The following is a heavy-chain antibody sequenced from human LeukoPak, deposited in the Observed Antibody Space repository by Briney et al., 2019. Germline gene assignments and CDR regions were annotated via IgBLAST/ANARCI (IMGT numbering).Heavy chain of an antibody. J-gene: IGHJ4*02. CDR3: ARQRGYCSSSSCREAYFDY. CDR2: IYPGDSDT. Sequence: GESLKISCKGSGYTFISYWIGWVRQMPGKGLEWMGIIYPGDSDTRYSLSFQGQVTISADKSISTAYLLWSSLKASDTAMYYCARQRGYCSSSSCREAYFDYWGQGTLVTVSS. V-gene: IGHV5-51*01. D-gene: IGHD2-2*01. CDR1: GYTFISYW.